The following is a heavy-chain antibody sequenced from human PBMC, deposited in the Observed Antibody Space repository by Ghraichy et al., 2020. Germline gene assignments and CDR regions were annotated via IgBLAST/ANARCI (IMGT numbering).Heavy chain of an antibody. D-gene: IGHD6-19*01. CDR3: ARLDSSGWPKH. CDR1: GFTVSSNY. V-gene: IGHV3-53*01. CDR2: IYSGGST. J-gene: IGHJ4*02. Sequence: GGSLRLSCAASGFTVSSNYMSWVRQAPGKGLEWVSVIYSGGSTYYADSVKGRFTISRDNSKNTLYLQMNSLRAEDTAVYYCARLDSSGWPKHWGQGTLVTVSS.